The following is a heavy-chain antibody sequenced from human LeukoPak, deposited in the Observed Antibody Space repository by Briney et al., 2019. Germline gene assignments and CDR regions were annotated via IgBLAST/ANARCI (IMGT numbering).Heavy chain of an antibody. J-gene: IGHJ3*02. Sequence: SQTLSLTCTVSGGSISSGDYYWSWIRQPPGKGLEWIGYIYYSGSTYYNPSLKSRVTISVDTSKNQFSLKLSSVTAADTAVYYCARDRGRGSYAFDIWGQGTMVTVSS. CDR1: GGSISSGDYY. CDR2: IYYSGST. D-gene: IGHD3-10*01. V-gene: IGHV4-30-4*08. CDR3: ARDRGRGSYAFDI.